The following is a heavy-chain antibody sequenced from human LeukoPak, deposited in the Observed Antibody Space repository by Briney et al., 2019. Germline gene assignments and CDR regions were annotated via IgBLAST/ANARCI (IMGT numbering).Heavy chain of an antibody. CDR2: TYRSGST. V-gene: IGHV4-38-2*01. D-gene: IGHD2-2*01. Sequence: PSETLSLTCAVSGYFISSGYHWGWIQRPPGKGLEWIATTYRSGSTYYNPSLKSRVTISVDTSKNQFSLSLSSVTAADTAVYYCARSVGYSCSGTTCFYMDVWGKGTTVIVSS. CDR3: ARSVGYSCSGTTCFYMDV. J-gene: IGHJ6*03. CDR1: GYFISSGYH.